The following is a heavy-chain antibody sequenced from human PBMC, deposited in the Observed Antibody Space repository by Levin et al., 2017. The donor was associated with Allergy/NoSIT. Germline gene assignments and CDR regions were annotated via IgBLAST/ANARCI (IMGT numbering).Heavy chain of an antibody. CDR3: ANLPGYSSSWYEGRYERINY. CDR1: GFTFSSYG. Sequence: GESLKISCAASGFTFSSYGMNWVRQAPGKGLEWVSAINAGGGNTYYADSVKGRFTISRDNSKNTLYLQMNSLRAQDTAIYYCANLPGYSSSWYEGRYERINYWRQGTLVTVSS. CDR2: INAGGGNT. V-gene: IGHV3-23*01. J-gene: IGHJ4*02. D-gene: IGHD6-13*01.